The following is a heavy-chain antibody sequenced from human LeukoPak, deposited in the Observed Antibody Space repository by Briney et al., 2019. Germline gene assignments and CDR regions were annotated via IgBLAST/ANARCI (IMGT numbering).Heavy chain of an antibody. CDR3: ARAVDYRNYFDY. CDR2: IYHSGTT. D-gene: IGHD4-11*01. CDR1: DDSITRGGYY. J-gene: IGHJ4*02. V-gene: IGHV4-31*03. Sequence: SETLSLTCTVSDDSITRGGYYWSWVRQHPGKGLEWIGFIYHSGTTFYNPSLEGRAAISVDTSQNQFSLKLTSVTAADTAVYYCARAVDYRNYFDYWGQGTLVTVSS.